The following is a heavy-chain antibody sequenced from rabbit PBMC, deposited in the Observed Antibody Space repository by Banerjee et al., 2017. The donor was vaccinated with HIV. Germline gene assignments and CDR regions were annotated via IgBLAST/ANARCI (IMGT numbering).Heavy chain of an antibody. CDR2: IDPVFGST. V-gene: IGHV1S45*01. CDR1: GFSFSSSYW. J-gene: IGHJ4*01. D-gene: IGHD4-2*01. CDR3: ARAAGSAYIYFNL. Sequence: QEQLEESGGGLVQPEGSLTLTCTASGFSFSSSYWICWVRQAPGKGLEWIGYIDPVFGSTYYASWVNGRFTISSHNAQNTLYLQLNSLTAADTATYFCARAAGSAYIYFNLWGPGTLVTVS.